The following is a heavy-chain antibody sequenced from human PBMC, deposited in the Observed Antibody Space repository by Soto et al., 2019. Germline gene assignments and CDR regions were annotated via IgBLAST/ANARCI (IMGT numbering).Heavy chain of an antibody. V-gene: IGHV4-59*08. CDR2: IYYSGST. CDR3: ARHSLSSSWYFDY. D-gene: IGHD6-13*01. CDR1: GGSISSYY. Sequence: SETLSLTCTVSGGSISSYYWSWIRQPPGKGLEWIGYIYYSGSTNYNPSLKSRVTISVDTSKNQFSLKLSSVTAADTAVYYCARHSLSSSWYFDYWGQGTLVTVSS. J-gene: IGHJ4*02.